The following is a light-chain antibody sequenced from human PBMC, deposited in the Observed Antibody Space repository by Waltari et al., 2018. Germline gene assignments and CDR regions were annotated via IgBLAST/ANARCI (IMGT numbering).Light chain of an antibody. CDR1: QSVSSNY. V-gene: IGKV3-20*01. CDR3: QQYGRSWNT. J-gene: IGKJ2*01. CDR2: GSS. Sequence: EIVLTQSPGTLSLSPGERATLSCRASQSVSSNYLAWYQQRPGQAPRLRIHGSSSRATGIPDRFSGSESGTDFTLTISRLEPEDFAVYYCQQYGRSWNTFGQGTKLEIK.